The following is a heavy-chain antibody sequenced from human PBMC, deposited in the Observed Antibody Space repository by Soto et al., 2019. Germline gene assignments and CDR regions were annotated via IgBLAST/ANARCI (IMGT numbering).Heavy chain of an antibody. D-gene: IGHD7-27*01. CDR2: IIPIFGAA. CDR1: GGTFSSYA. Sequence: ASVKVSCKASGGTFSSYAISWVRQAPGQGLEWMGGIIPIFGAANYAQKFQGRVTITADESTSTAYMELSSLRSEDTAVYYCGAGDLSHWYYGMDVWGQGTTVTVSS. J-gene: IGHJ6*02. CDR3: GAGDLSHWYYGMDV. V-gene: IGHV1-69*13.